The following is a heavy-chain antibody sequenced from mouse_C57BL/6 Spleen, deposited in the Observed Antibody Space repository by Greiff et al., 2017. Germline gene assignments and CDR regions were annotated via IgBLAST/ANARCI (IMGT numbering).Heavy chain of an antibody. Sequence: VQLQQPGAELVKPGASVKLSCKASGYTFTSYWMQWVKQRPGQGLEWIGEIDPSDSYTNYNQKFKGKATLTVDTSSSTAYMQLSSLTSEDSAVYYCARKSVGPMDYWGQGTSVTVSS. CDR2: IDPSDSYT. J-gene: IGHJ4*01. CDR1: GYTFTSYW. CDR3: ARKSVGPMDY. V-gene: IGHV1-50*01.